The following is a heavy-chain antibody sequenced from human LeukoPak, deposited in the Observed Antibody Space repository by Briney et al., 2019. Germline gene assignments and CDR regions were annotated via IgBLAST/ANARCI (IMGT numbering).Heavy chain of an antibody. CDR1: GFTFDDYA. CDR2: ISWNSGSI. CDR3: AKDRRDGYNYDAFDI. V-gene: IGHV3-9*01. D-gene: IGHD5-24*01. Sequence: GRSLRLSCAASGFTFDDYAMHWVRQAPGKGLEWVSGISWNSGSIGYADSVKGRFTISRDNAKNSLYLQMNSLRAEDTALYYCAKDRRDGYNYDAFDIWGQGTMVTVSS. J-gene: IGHJ3*02.